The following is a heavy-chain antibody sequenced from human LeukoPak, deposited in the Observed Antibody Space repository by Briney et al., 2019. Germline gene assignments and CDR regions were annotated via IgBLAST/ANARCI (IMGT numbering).Heavy chain of an antibody. CDR1: GGTFSSYA. Sequence: SVKVSCKASGGTFSSYAISWVRQAPGQGLEWMGGIIPIFGTANYAQKFQGRVTITADESTSTAYMELSSLRSEDTAVYYCARDCSGGSCYTVGIRGFYYYYGMDVWGQGTTVTVSS. CDR2: IIPIFGTA. D-gene: IGHD2-15*01. J-gene: IGHJ6*02. CDR3: ARDCSGGSCYTVGIRGFYYYYGMDV. V-gene: IGHV1-69*13.